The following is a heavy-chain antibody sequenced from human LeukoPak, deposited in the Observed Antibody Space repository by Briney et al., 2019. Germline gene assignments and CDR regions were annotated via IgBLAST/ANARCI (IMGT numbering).Heavy chain of an antibody. J-gene: IGHJ5*02. CDR3: ARVLSGSWDWFDP. D-gene: IGHD3-22*01. Sequence: PGGSLRLSCAASKFTFSSYWMHWVRQAPGKGLVWVSRINTDGSSTDYADSVKGRFTIPRDNAKNTLYLQMNSLRAEDTAVYYCARVLSGSWDWFDPWGQGTLVTVSS. CDR1: KFTFSSYW. CDR2: INTDGSST. V-gene: IGHV3-74*01.